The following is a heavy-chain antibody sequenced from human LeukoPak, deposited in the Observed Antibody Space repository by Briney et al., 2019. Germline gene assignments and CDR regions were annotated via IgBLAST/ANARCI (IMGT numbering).Heavy chain of an antibody. J-gene: IGHJ4*02. CDR2: IYYSGST. Sequence: PSETLSLTCTVSGGSLNSSNYYWGWTRQPPGQGLEWIGSIYYSGSTYYNPSLKSRVTISVDTSKNQFSLKVSSVTSADTAVYYCARGLLWFGESLDHYWGQGTLVTVSS. D-gene: IGHD3-10*01. V-gene: IGHV4-39*02. CDR1: GGSLNSSNYY. CDR3: ARGLLWFGESLDHY.